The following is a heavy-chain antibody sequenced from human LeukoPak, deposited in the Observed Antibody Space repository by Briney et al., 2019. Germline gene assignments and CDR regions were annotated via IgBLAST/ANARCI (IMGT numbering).Heavy chain of an antibody. Sequence: SVKVSCKASGGTFSSYVISWVRQAPGQGLEGMGRIIPIFGIANYAQKFQGRVTITAEKSTSTAYMELSSLRSEDTAVYYCARDLGPYCTNGVCSHRARGSWFDPWGQGTLVTVSS. D-gene: IGHD2-8*01. CDR1: GGTFSSYV. CDR3: ARDLGPYCTNGVCSHRARGSWFDP. CDR2: IIPIFGIA. J-gene: IGHJ5*02. V-gene: IGHV1-69*04.